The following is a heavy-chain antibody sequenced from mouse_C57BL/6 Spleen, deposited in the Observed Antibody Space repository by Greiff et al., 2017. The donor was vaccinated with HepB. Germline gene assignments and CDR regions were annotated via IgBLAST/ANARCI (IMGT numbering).Heavy chain of an antibody. Sequence: QVQLQQSVTELVKPGASVKLSCKASGYTFTSYWMHWVKQRPGQGLEWIGNINPSNGGTNYNEKFKGKATLTVGKSSSTAYMQLSSLTSEDSAVYYCARDSSGYDYFDYWGQGTTLTVSS. CDR2: INPSNGGT. D-gene: IGHD3-2*02. CDR1: GYTFTSYW. CDR3: ARDSSGYDYFDY. V-gene: IGHV1-53*01. J-gene: IGHJ2*01.